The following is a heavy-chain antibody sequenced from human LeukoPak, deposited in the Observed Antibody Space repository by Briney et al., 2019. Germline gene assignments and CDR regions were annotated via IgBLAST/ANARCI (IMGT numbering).Heavy chain of an antibody. V-gene: IGHV3-23*01. J-gene: IGHJ4*02. CDR1: GFPFSSYA. CDR2: ISESGGRT. Sequence: GGSLRLSCAASGFPFSSYAMSWVRQAPGKGLEWVSVISESGGRTYSAASVKGRFTISRDNSKDTLYLQMNSLRAEDTAVYYCARTYCIGSSCPGVFEYWGQGTLVTVSS. D-gene: IGHD2-15*01. CDR3: ARTYCIGSSCPGVFEY.